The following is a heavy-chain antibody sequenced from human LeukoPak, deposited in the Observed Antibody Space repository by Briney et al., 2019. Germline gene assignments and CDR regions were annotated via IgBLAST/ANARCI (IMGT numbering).Heavy chain of an antibody. J-gene: IGHJ5*02. CDR3: TTTIVGVTTWFDP. V-gene: IGHV3-15*01. CDR1: GFTLSNAY. D-gene: IGHD1-26*01. Sequence: AGGSLRLSCAASGFTLSNAYMSWVRQAPGKGLEWVGRIKNKTNGGITDYAAPVKGRFTISRDDSKNTLYLQMNSLKTEDTAVYYCTTTIVGVTTWFDPWGQGTLVTVSS. CDR2: IKNKTNGGIT.